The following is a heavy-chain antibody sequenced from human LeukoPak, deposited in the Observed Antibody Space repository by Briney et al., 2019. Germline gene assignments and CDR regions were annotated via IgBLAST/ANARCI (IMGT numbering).Heavy chain of an antibody. J-gene: IGHJ4*02. V-gene: IGHV1-18*01. D-gene: IGHD3-3*01. CDR2: ISAYNGNT. CDR3: ARDLMPGAGILEWLLVGY. Sequence: GASVKVSCKASGYTFTSYGISWVRQAPGQGLEWMGWISAYNGNTNYAQKLQGRVTMTTDTSTSTAYMELRSLRSDDTAVYYCARDLMPGAGILEWLLVGYWGQGTLVTVSS. CDR1: GYTFTSYG.